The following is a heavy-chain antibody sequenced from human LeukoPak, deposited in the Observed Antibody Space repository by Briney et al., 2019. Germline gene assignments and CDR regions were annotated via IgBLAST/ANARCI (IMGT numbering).Heavy chain of an antibody. CDR3: AREARDDYVCGSYHYFDY. Sequence: SSETLSLTCTVSGGSISSYYWSWIRQPPGKGLEWIGYIYYSGSTNYNPSLKSRVTISVDTSKNQFSLKLSSVTAADTAVYYCAREARDDYVCGSYHYFDYWGQGTLVTVSS. CDR1: GGSISSYY. J-gene: IGHJ4*02. V-gene: IGHV4-59*01. CDR2: IYYSGST. D-gene: IGHD3-16*02.